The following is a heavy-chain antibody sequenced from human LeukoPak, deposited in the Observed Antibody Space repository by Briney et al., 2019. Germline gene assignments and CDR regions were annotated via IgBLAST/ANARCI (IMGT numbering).Heavy chain of an antibody. D-gene: IGHD5-18*01. Sequence: ASVKVSCKASGYTFTSYGISWVRQAPGQGLEWMGWISAYSLNTNYAQNFQGRVTMTTDTSTSTAYMELRSLRSDDTAVFYCARDLRQLWSGFDPWGQGTLVTVSS. CDR1: GYTFTSYG. CDR3: ARDLRQLWSGFDP. CDR2: ISAYSLNT. J-gene: IGHJ5*02. V-gene: IGHV1-18*01.